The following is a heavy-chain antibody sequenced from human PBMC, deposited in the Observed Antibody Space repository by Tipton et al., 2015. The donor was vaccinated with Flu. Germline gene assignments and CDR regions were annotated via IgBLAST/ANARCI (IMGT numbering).Heavy chain of an antibody. CDR2: IYTSGTT. CDR1: GDSMSSFY. CDR3: AREHGYHVF. D-gene: IGHD5-18*01. J-gene: IGHJ4*02. Sequence: SLTCIVSGDSMSSFYWSWVRQPATKGLEWIGRIYTSGTTKYNPSLKSRVTMSVDTSKNQFSLRLSSVTAAGTAVYFCAREHGYHVFWGQGKLVTVSS. V-gene: IGHV4-4*07.